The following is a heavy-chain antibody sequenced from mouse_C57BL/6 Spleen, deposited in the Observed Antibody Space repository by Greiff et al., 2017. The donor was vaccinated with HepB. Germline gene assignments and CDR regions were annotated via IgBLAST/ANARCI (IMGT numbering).Heavy chain of an antibody. V-gene: IGHV1-77*01. CDR2: IGPGSGST. CDR3: ARRGYYYGSSYWGYFDV. J-gene: IGHJ1*03. Sequence: VQRVESGAELVKPGASVKISCKASGYTFTDYYINWVKQRPGQGLEWIGKIGPGSGSTYYNEKFKGKATLTADKSSSTAYMQLSSLTSEDSAVYFCARRGYYYGSSYWGYFDVWGTGTTVTVSS. D-gene: IGHD1-1*01. CDR1: GYTFTDYY.